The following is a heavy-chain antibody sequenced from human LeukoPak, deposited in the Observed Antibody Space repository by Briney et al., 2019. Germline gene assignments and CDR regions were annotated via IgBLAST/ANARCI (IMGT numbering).Heavy chain of an antibody. CDR1: GFTFSSYA. V-gene: IGHV3-23*01. CDR3: AKEGWFGELSDLRKVFDP. D-gene: IGHD3-10*01. CDR2: ISGSGGST. J-gene: IGHJ5*02. Sequence: GGSLRLSCAASGFTFSSYAMSWVRQAPGKGLEWVSAISGSGGSTYYADSVKGRFTISRDNSKNTPYLQMNSLRAEDTAVYYCAKEGWFGELSDLRKVFDPWGQGTLVTVSS.